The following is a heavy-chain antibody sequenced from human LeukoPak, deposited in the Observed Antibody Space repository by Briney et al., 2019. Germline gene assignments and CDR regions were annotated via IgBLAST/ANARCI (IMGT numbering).Heavy chain of an antibody. J-gene: IGHJ4*02. Sequence: ASVKVSCKASGYTFTSYDINWVRQATGQGLEWMGWMNPNSGNTGYAQKFQGRVTITRNTSISTAYMELSSLRSEDTAVYYCSRAITIVGATFLGCWGQGTLVTVSS. CDR3: SRAITIVGATFLGC. V-gene: IGHV1-8*03. CDR2: MNPNSGNT. D-gene: IGHD1-26*01. CDR1: GYTFTSYD.